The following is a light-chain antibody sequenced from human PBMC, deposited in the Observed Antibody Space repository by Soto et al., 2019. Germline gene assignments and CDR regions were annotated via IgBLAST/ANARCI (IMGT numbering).Light chain of an antibody. Sequence: IVMTQSPDSLAVSLGERATFNCKSSQSVLYSSNNKNYLAWYQQKPGQPPKLLIYWASTRESGVPDRFSGSGSGTDFTLTISSLQAEDVAVYYCQQYYNTPLTFGGGTKVEIK. V-gene: IGKV4-1*01. CDR2: WAS. CDR3: QQYYNTPLT. J-gene: IGKJ4*01. CDR1: QSVLYSSNNKNY.